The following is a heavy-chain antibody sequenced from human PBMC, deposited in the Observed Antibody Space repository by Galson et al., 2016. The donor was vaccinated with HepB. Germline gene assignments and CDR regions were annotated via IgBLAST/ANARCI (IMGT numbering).Heavy chain of an antibody. V-gene: IGHV3-23*01. CDR1: GFTFSSFA. CDR3: ARAPDCGGSSCDIYYGMDV. Sequence: SLRLSCAASGFTFSSFAMSWVRQAPGKGLEWVSLIFGGGVGTFYADAVKGRFTISRDNAKNTLYLEMNSLGAEDTAVYYCARAPDCGGSSCDIYYGMDVWGQGTLVTVSS. CDR2: IFGGGVGT. D-gene: IGHD2-21*01. J-gene: IGHJ6*02.